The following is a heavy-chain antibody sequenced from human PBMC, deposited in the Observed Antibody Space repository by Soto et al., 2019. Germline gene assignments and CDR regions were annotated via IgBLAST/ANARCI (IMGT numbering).Heavy chain of an antibody. CDR1: GYSISSGYY. CDR3: ARQLFISDYFYYFDY. Sequence: SETLSLTCTVSGYSISSGYYWGFIRQPPGKGLEWIGSIYHSGSSYYNPSLKSRVTILVDTSKNQFSLKLSSVTAADTAVYNCARQLFISDYFYYFDYWGQGALVTVSS. J-gene: IGHJ4*02. CDR2: IYHSGSS. D-gene: IGHD4-17*01. V-gene: IGHV4-38-2*02.